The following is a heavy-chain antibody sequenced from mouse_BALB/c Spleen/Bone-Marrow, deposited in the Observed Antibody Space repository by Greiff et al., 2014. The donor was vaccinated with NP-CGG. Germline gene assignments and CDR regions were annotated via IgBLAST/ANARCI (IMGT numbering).Heavy chain of an antibody. Sequence: QVQLQQSGAELAKPGASVKMSCKASGYTFTSYWMHWVKQRPGQGLEWIGYISPSTGYTEHNQRFKDKATLTADKSSSTAYMQLSSLTSEDPAVYYCARRGDSSGYPFAYWGQGTLVTVSA. J-gene: IGHJ3*01. CDR3: ARRGDSSGYPFAY. V-gene: IGHV1-7*01. D-gene: IGHD3-2*01. CDR1: GYTFTSYW. CDR2: ISPSTGYT.